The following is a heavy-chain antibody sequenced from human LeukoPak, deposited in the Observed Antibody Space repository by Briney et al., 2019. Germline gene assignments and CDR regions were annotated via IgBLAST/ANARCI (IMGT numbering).Heavy chain of an antibody. CDR2: IYYSGST. J-gene: IGHJ4*02. V-gene: IGHV4-59*11. Sequence: SEALSLTCTVSGGSISSHYWSWIRQPPGKGLEWIGYIYYSGSTNYNPSLKSRVTISVDTSKNQFSLKLSSVTAADTAVYYCARDPTGTYVDYWGQGTLVTVSS. D-gene: IGHD1-1*01. CDR3: ARDPTGTYVDY. CDR1: GGSISSHY.